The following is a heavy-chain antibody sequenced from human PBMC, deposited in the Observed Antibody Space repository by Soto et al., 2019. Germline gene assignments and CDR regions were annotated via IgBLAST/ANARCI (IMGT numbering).Heavy chain of an antibody. CDR1: GFTFSDYY. D-gene: IGHD6-19*01. J-gene: IGHJ3*02. CDR3: ARAPGWSHAFDI. Sequence: GSLRLSCAASGFTFSDYYMSWIRQAPGKGLEWVSYISSSSSYTNYADSVKGRFTISRDNAKNSLYLQMNSLRAEDTAVYYCARAPGWSHAFDIWGQGTMVTVSS. CDR2: ISSSSSYT. V-gene: IGHV3-11*05.